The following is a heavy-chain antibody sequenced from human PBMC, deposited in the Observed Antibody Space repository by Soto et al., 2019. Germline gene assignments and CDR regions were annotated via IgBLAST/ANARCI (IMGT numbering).Heavy chain of an antibody. J-gene: IGHJ4*02. V-gene: IGHV3-23*01. CDR1: GFTFISYA. D-gene: IGHD1-26*01. CDR3: AKDKQGRQGYFDY. CDR2: ISGSGGST. Sequence: WGSLRLSCAASGFTFISYAISCFRQSPGKGLEWVSAISGSGGSTYYADSVKGRFTISRDNSKNTLYLQMNSLRAEDTAVYYCAKDKQGRQGYFDYWGQGTLVTVSS.